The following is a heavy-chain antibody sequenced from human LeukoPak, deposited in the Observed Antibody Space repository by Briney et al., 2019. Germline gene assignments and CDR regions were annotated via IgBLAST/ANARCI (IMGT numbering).Heavy chain of an antibody. CDR3: ARDSGIIVGVTNFGTSDS. V-gene: IGHV3-7*03. J-gene: IGHJ5*01. Sequence: PGGSLRLSCAASGFTFSSYWMSWVRQAPGKGLEWVANIKQDGSEKYYVDSVKGRFTISRDNAKNSLYLQMNSLRAEDTAVYYCARDSGIIVGVTNFGTSDSWGQGTLVTVSS. CDR2: IKQDGSEK. CDR1: GFTFSSYW. D-gene: IGHD1-26*01.